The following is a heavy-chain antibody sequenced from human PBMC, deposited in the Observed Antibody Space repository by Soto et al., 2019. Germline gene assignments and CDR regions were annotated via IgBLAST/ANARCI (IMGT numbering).Heavy chain of an antibody. D-gene: IGHD2-21*01. CDR2: MNPNSGNT. CDR3: ARIFSNSLVTLLSY. Sequence: GASVKVSCKASGYTFTSYDINWVRQATGQGLEWMGWMNPNSGNTGYAQKFQGRVTMTRNTSISTAYMELSSLRSEDTAVYYCARIFSNSLVTLLSYWGQGTLVTVSS. V-gene: IGHV1-8*01. CDR1: GYTFTSYD. J-gene: IGHJ4*02.